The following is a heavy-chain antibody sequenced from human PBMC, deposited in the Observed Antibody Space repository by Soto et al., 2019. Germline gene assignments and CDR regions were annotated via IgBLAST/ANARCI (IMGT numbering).Heavy chain of an antibody. J-gene: IGHJ4*02. Sequence: QVQLVQSGAEVKKPGSSVKVFCKASGGTFSSYDISWVRQAPGQGVEWMGGIIPIVGTENYAQKFQGRVTITANESTSAPYLELSSLTSEDTAVYYCARHFYYDSSGLRDYWGQGTLVTVSS. V-gene: IGHV1-69*12. CDR3: ARHFYYDSSGLRDY. CDR1: GGTFSSYD. CDR2: IIPIVGTE. D-gene: IGHD3-22*01.